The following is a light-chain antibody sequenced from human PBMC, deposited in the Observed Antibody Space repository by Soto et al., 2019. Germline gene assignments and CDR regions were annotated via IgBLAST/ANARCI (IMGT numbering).Light chain of an antibody. CDR2: GAS. V-gene: IGKV3-15*01. J-gene: IGKJ3*01. CDR3: QQYNNWPLT. Sequence: EIVMTQSPATLSVSPGERATLSCRASQSISSNLAWYQQNPGQAPGLLIYGASTRATAIPARFSGSGSGTELNLTISSPPSENFAVYYWQQYNNWPLTLGPGTKVDVK. CDR1: QSISSN.